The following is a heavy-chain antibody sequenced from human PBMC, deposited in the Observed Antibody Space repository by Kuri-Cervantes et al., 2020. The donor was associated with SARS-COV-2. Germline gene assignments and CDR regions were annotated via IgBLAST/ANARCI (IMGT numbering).Heavy chain of an antibody. Sequence: SETLSLTCAVYGGSFSGYYWSWIRQPPGKGLEWIGEINHSGSTNYNPSLKSRVTISVDTSKNQFSLKLSSVTAADTAVYFCARDSRSSYQVLLDRYYYSYVDVWGKGTTVTVSS. CDR1: GGSFSGYY. J-gene: IGHJ6*03. CDR2: INHSGST. V-gene: IGHV4-34*01. D-gene: IGHD3-3*01. CDR3: ARDSRSSYQVLLDRYYYSYVDV.